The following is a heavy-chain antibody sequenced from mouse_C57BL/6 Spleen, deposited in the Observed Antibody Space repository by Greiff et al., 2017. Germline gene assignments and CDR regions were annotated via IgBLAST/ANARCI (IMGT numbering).Heavy chain of an antibody. V-gene: IGHV14-4*01. CDR2: IDPENGDT. CDR3: TTYDSYYFDY. Sequence: DVKLQESGAELVRPGASVKLSCTASGFNIKDDYMHWVKQRPEQGLEWIGWIDPENGDTEYASKFQGKATITADTSSNTAYLQLSSLTSEDTAVYYCTTYDSYYFDYWGQGTTLTVSS. J-gene: IGHJ2*01. CDR1: GFNIKDDY. D-gene: IGHD2-4*01.